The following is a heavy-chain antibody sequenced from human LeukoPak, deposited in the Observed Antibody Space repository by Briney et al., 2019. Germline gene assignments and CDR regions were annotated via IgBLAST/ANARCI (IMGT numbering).Heavy chain of an antibody. J-gene: IGHJ6*03. V-gene: IGHV1-8*01. CDR3: ARGVSSHETYYYYYCMDV. D-gene: IGHD6-13*01. Sequence: ALVKVSCKASVYTFTSYDINWVRQAPGQGLEWMGWMNPSSGNTGYAQKFRGRVTMTRNTSISTAYMELSSLRSEDTAVDYCARGVSSHETYYYYYCMDVWGKGTTVTVSS. CDR2: MNPSSGNT. CDR1: VYTFTSYD.